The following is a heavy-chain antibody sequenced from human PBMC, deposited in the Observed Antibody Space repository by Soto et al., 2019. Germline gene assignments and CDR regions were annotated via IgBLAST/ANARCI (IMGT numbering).Heavy chain of an antibody. D-gene: IGHD6-13*01. CDR2: IWYNGSEK. Sequence: QVQLVESGGGVVQPGRSLRLSCAASGFIFSNYGMHWVRQAPGKGLEWVAVIWYNGSEKHYADAVKGRFTISRDSSKNTLFLQMNNLRAEDTAVYYCARDPFVAGAGTAEYFQRWGQGTLVTVSS. J-gene: IGHJ1*01. CDR1: GFIFSNYG. V-gene: IGHV3-33*01. CDR3: ARDPFVAGAGTAEYFQR.